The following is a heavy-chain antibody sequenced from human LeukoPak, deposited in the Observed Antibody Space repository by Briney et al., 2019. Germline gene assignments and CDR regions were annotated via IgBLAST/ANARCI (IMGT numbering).Heavy chain of an antibody. CDR2: IYSGGNT. CDR3: AKDRSSSFSGFLEY. D-gene: IGHD6-6*01. CDR1: GFTVSSDY. Sequence: TGGSLRLSCAASGFTVSSDYMSWVRQAPGKGLEWVSIIYSGGNTYYADSVKGRFTISRDNSKNTLYLQMNSLRAEDTAVYYCAKDRSSSFSGFLEYWGQGTLVTVSS. J-gene: IGHJ4*02. V-gene: IGHV3-66*01.